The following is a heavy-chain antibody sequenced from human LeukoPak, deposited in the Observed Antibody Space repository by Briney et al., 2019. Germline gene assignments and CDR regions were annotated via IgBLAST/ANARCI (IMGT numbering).Heavy chain of an antibody. CDR1: GYSFTSYW. D-gene: IGHD3-22*01. J-gene: IGHJ3*02. Sequence: GESLKISCKGSGYSFTSYWIGWVRQMPGKGLEWMGIIHPGDSDTRYSPSFQGQVTISADKSISTAYLQWSSLKASDTAMYYCARHRTDSRRTRDAFDIWGQGTMVTVSS. CDR3: ARHRTDSRRTRDAFDI. V-gene: IGHV5-51*01. CDR2: IHPGDSDT.